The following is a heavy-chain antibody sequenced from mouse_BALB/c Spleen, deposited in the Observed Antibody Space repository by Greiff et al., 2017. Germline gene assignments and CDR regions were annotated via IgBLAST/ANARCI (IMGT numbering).Heavy chain of an antibody. CDR3: ARDYYGPYYFDY. D-gene: IGHD1-2*01. Sequence: EVKLMESGGGLVQPGGSLRLSCATSGFTFTDYYMSWVRQPPGKALEWLGFIRNKANGYTTEYSASVKGRFTISRDNSQSILYLQMNTLRAEDSATYYCARDYYGPYYFDYWGQGTTLTVSS. V-gene: IGHV7-3*02. CDR1: GFTFTDYY. CDR2: IRNKANGYTT. J-gene: IGHJ2*01.